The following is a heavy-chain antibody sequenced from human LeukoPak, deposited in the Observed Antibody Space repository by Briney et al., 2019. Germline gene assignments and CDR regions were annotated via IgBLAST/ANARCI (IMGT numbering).Heavy chain of an antibody. J-gene: IGHJ4*02. D-gene: IGHD6-19*01. CDR1: GGSINSSSYY. CDR2: IYYTGST. CDR3: VKSGGYGLIDY. Sequence: SQTLSLTCTVSGGSINSSSYYLGWIRQPPGKGLEWIGNIYYTGSTYYNASLQSRVTISIDMSKNQFSLRLSSVTAADTAMYYCVKSGGYGLIDYWGQGTLVTVSS. V-gene: IGHV4-39*01.